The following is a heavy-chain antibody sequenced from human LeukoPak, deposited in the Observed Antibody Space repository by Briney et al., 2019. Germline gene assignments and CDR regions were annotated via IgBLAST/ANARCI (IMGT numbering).Heavy chain of an antibody. J-gene: IGHJ4*02. CDR2: ISGSGDNT. CDR1: GFNFVDYA. V-gene: IGHV3-23*01. Sequence: GGSLRLSCAASGFNFVDYAMHWVRQVPGKGLEWVSGISGSGDNTYYADSVKGRFTVSRDNSKNTLYVQMKSLRAEDTAVYYCAKDFVVVPGNVNYFDYWGQGTLVTVSS. CDR3: AKDFVVVPGNVNYFDY. D-gene: IGHD2-21*02.